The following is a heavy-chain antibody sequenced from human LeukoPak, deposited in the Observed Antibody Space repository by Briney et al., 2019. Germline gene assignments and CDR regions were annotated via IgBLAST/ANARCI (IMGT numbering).Heavy chain of an antibody. D-gene: IGHD3-22*01. CDR3: ARDSTSYYYDSSGYYFDY. J-gene: IGHJ4*02. Sequence: ASVKVSCKASGYTFTGYYMHWVRQATGQGLEWMGWINPNSGGTNYAQKFQGRVTMTRDTSISTAYMELSRLRSDDTAVYYCARDSTSYYYDSSGYYFDYWGQGTLVTVSS. CDR1: GYTFTGYY. V-gene: IGHV1-2*02. CDR2: INPNSGGT.